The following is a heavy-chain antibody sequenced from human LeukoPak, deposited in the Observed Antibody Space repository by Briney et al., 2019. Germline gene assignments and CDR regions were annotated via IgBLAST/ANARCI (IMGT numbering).Heavy chain of an antibody. CDR2: IYYSGST. J-gene: IGHJ4*02. V-gene: IGHV4-59*01. CDR3: ARDRSNYYDSSGYYYEVDYCFDY. CDR1: GGSISSYY. Sequence: SETLSLTCTVSGGSISSYYWSWIRQPPGKGLEWIGYIYYSGSTNYNPSLKSRVTISVDTSKNQFSLKLSSVTAADTAVYYCARDRSNYYDSSGYYYEVDYCFDYWGQGTLVTVSS. D-gene: IGHD3-22*01.